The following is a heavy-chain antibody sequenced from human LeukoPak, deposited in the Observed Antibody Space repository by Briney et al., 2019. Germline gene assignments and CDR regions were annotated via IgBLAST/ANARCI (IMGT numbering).Heavy chain of an antibody. D-gene: IGHD4-23*01. V-gene: IGHV3-30*03. CDR1: GFIFSSYG. Sequence: GGSLRLSRAASGFIFSSYGMHWVRQAPGKGLEWVAVISYDGSNKYYADSVKGRFTISRDNSKNTLYLQMNSLRAEDTAVYYCARRAGGYSHPYDYWGQGILVTVSS. J-gene: IGHJ4*02. CDR3: ARRAGGYSHPYDY. CDR2: ISYDGSNK.